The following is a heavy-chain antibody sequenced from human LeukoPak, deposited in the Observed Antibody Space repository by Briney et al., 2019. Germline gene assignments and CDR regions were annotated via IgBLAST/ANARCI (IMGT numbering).Heavy chain of an antibody. D-gene: IGHD6-13*01. CDR1: GYTFTSYG. CDR3: AITPEYSSSWYGGFVDY. J-gene: IGHJ4*02. CDR2: ISAYNGNT. Sequence: SVKVSCKASGYTFTSYGISWVRQAPGQGLEWMGWISAYNGNTNYAQKLQGRVTMTTDTSTSTAYMELRSLRSDDTAVYYCAITPEYSSSWYGGFVDYWGQGTLVTVSS. V-gene: IGHV1-18*01.